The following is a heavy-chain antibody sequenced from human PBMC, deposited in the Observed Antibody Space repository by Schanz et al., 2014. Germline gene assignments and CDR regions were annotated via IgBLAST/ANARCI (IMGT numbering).Heavy chain of an antibody. CDR1: GFIFSAYT. J-gene: IGHJ4*02. Sequence: EVQLVESGGGLVKPGESLRLSCAASGFIFSAYTMNWVRQAPGKGLEWVSSISSGGRNISYADSLKGRFTISRDNARNSLYLQMNSLRVDDTAVYYCAKVAPAATYLDSWGLGTLVTVSS. D-gene: IGHD2-2*01. V-gene: IGHV3-21*04. CDR2: ISSGGRNI. CDR3: AKVAPAATYLDS.